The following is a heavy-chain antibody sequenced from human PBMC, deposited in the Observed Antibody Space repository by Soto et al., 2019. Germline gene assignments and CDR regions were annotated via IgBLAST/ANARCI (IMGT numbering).Heavy chain of an antibody. J-gene: IGHJ4*02. D-gene: IGHD2-15*01. V-gene: IGHV4-59*01. Sequence: QVQLQESGPGLVKASETLSLTCTVSGGSISNYYCNWIRQPPGKGLEWIGYIYYSGSPNYNPSLKSRVTISVDTSKNQFSLKLRSVTAADTAVYYSARAGPATLSDYWGQGTLVTVSS. CDR3: ARAGPATLSDY. CDR1: GGSISNYY. CDR2: IYYSGSP.